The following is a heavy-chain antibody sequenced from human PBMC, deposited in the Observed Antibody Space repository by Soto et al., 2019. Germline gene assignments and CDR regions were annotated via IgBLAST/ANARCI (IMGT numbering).Heavy chain of an antibody. CDR3: AKAKIGSCDSGSDY. D-gene: IGHD2-15*01. V-gene: IGHV3-30*18. J-gene: IGHJ4*01. Sequence: QVQLVESGGGVVQPGTSLRLSCAATGFTFSSYGMHWVRQAPGKGLEWVAVISYDGSNSYYADSVKGRFAISTDNSQNTRYLQMSTLRPEDTAEYYCAKAKIGSCDSGSDYWFHGTRVTVSS. CDR1: GFTFSSYG. CDR2: ISYDGSNS.